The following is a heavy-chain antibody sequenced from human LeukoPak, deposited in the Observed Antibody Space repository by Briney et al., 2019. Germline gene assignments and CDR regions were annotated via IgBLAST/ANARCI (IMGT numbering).Heavy chain of an antibody. CDR3: ARDVGPFDY. CDR2: ISSSSSII. CDR1: GFTFSSYS. Sequence: GGSLRLSCAASGFTFSSYSMNWVRQAPGKGLEWVSYISSSSSIIYYADSVKGRFTISRDNAKNSLYLQMNSLRAEDTAVYYCARDVGPFDYWGQGTLVTVSS. V-gene: IGHV3-48*01. J-gene: IGHJ4*02.